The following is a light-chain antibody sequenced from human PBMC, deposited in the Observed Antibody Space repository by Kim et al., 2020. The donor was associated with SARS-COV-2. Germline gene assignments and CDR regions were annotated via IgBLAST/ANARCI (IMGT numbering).Light chain of an antibody. V-gene: IGKV1-12*01. CDR3: QQSSRFPYV. Sequence: DIQMTQSPSSVSASVGDRVTIICRASQDISSWLAWYQQKPGKAPKLLIYRTSTLQSGVPSRFSGSGSGTDFTLTINSLQPEDFATYNCQQSSRFPYVFGQGTKGGI. J-gene: IGKJ2*01. CDR1: QDISSW. CDR2: RTS.